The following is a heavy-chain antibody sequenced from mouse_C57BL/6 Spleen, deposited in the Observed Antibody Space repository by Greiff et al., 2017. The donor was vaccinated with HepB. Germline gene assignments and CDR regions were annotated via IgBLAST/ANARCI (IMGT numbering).Heavy chain of an antibody. CDR2: IDPETGGT. CDR1: GYTFTDYE. Sequence: QVQLQQSGAELVRPGASVTLSCKASGYTFTDYEMHWVKQTPVHGLEWIGAIDPETGGTAYNQKFKGKAILTADKSSSTAYMELRSLTSEDSAVYYCTTRRDYAFDYWGQGTTLTVSS. D-gene: IGHD2-4*01. CDR3: TTRRDYAFDY. J-gene: IGHJ2*01. V-gene: IGHV1-15*01.